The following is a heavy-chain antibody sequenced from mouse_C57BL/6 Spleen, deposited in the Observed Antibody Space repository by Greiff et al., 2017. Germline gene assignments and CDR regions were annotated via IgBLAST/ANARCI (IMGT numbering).Heavy chain of an antibody. CDR1: GYTFTSYW. CDR3: ARSRPRYFDY. J-gene: IGHJ2*01. Sequence: QVQLQQPGAELVKPGASVKLSCKASGYTFTSYWMQWVKQRPGQGLEWIGEIDPSDSYTNYNQKFKGKATLTVDTSSSTAYMQLSSLTSEDSAVYYCARSRPRYFDYWGQGTTLTVSS. V-gene: IGHV1-50*01. CDR2: IDPSDSYT.